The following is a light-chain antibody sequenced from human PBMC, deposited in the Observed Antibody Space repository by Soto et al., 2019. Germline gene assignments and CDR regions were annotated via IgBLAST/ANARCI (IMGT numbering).Light chain of an antibody. CDR1: QSIGTNY. CDR3: QQYSSTPRT. Sequence: ENRLTQSPGTLSLSPGERATLSCRASQSIGTNYVAWFQQKPGQAPTLLIHAASRRATGIPDRFSGSGSGTEFTLTISRLEPEDFAVYFCQQYSSTPRTFGQGTKVEFK. CDR2: AAS. J-gene: IGKJ1*01. V-gene: IGKV3-20*01.